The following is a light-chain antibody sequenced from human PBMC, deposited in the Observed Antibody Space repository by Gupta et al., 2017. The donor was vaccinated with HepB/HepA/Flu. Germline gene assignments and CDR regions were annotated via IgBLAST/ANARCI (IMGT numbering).Light chain of an antibody. Sequence: EIVLPQSPATLSVSPGERATLSCRASQSVSSYLAWYQQKPGEAPRLLIDDASNRATGIPARFSGSGSGTDFTLTIRSLEPEDFAVYYCQQRSNWWTFGQGTKVESK. V-gene: IGKV3-11*01. CDR1: QSVSSY. CDR3: QQRSNWWT. J-gene: IGKJ1*01. CDR2: DAS.